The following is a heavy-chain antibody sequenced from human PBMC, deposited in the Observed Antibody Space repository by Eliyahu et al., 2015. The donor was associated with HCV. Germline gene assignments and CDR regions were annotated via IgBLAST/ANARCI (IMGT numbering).Heavy chain of an antibody. CDR3: TRCGFPIAVAGTRLGYFDY. D-gene: IGHD6-19*01. CDR1: GFTFGDYA. CDR2: IRSKAYGGTT. Sequence: EVQLVESGGGLVKPGRSLRLSCTASGFTFGDYAXSWFRQAPGKGLGWVGFIRSKAYGGTTEYAASVKGRFTISRDDSKSIAYLQMNSLKTEDTAVYYCTRCGFPIAVAGTRLGYFDYWGQGTLVTVSS. V-gene: IGHV3-49*05. J-gene: IGHJ4*02.